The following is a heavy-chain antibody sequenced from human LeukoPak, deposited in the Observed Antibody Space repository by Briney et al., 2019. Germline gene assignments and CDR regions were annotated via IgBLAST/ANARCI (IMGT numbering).Heavy chain of an antibody. CDR1: GGTFSSYA. D-gene: IGHD3-3*01. CDR3: ARRGTYYDFWSGYFGVPWFDY. Sequence: GASVKVSCKASGGTFSSYAISWVRQAPGQGLEWMGGIIPIFGTANYAQKLQGRVTMTTDTSTSTAYMELRSLRSDDTAVYYCARRGTYYDFWSGYFGVPWFDYWGQGTLVTVSS. V-gene: IGHV1-69*05. J-gene: IGHJ4*02. CDR2: IIPIFGTA.